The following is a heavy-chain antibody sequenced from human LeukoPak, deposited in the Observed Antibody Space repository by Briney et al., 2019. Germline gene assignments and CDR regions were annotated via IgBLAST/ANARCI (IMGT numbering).Heavy chain of an antibody. CDR1: GYTPTELS. J-gene: IGHJ6*04. CDR2: FDPEDGET. CDR3: ATCSGGSCYGLNYYYYGMDV. D-gene: IGHD2-15*01. V-gene: IGHV1-24*01. Sequence: ASVKVSCKVSGYTPTELSMHWVRQAPGKGLEWMGGFDPEDGETIYAQKFQGRVTMTEDTSTDTAYMELSSLRSEDTAVYYCATCSGGSCYGLNYYYYGMDVWGKGTTVTVSS.